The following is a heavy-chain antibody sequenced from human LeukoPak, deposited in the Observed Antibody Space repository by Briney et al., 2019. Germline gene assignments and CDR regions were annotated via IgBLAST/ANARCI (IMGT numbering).Heavy chain of an antibody. J-gene: IGHJ4*02. Sequence: GGSLRLSCAASGLTFSSYAMSWVRQAPGKGLEWVSAISGSGGSTYYADSVKGRFTISRDNSKITLYLQMNSLRAEDTAVYYCAKSGGIAAAGEGYWGQGTLVTVSS. V-gene: IGHV3-23*01. CDR2: ISGSGGST. CDR3: AKSGGIAAAGEGY. CDR1: GLTFSSYA. D-gene: IGHD6-13*01.